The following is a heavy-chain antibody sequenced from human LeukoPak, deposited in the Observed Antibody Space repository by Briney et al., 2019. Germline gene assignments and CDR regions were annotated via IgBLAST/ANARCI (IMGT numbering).Heavy chain of an antibody. J-gene: IGHJ5*02. V-gene: IGHV4-59*08. CDR2: IYYSGST. CDR1: GGSISSYY. CDR3: ARYSGYDWERWFDP. D-gene: IGHD5-12*01. Sequence: SETLSLTCTVSGGSISSYYWSWIRQPPGKGLEWIGYIYYSGSTNYNPSPKSRVTISVDTSKNQFPLKLSSVTAADTAVYYCARYSGYDWERWFDPWGQGTLVTVSS.